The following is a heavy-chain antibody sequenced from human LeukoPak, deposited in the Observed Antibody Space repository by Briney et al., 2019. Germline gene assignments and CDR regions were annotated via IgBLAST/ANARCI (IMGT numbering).Heavy chain of an antibody. J-gene: IGHJ4*02. Sequence: SETLSLTCPVSGGSISSYYWSWIRQPPGKGLEWIGYIYYSGSTNYNPSLKSRVTISVDTSKNQFSLKLSSVTAADTAVYYCARAWGIVGATTVDYWGQGTLVTVSS. D-gene: IGHD1-26*01. CDR1: GGSISSYY. CDR3: ARAWGIVGATTVDY. V-gene: IGHV4-59*01. CDR2: IYYSGST.